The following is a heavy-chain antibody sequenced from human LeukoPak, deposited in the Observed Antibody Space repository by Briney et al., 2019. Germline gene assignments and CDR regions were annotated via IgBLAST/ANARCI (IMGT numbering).Heavy chain of an antibody. V-gene: IGHV3-53*01. D-gene: IGHD5-18*01. CDR2: IYSGHTT. CDR1: GFTVTSNY. J-gene: IGHJ4*02. Sequence: SGGSLRLPCAASGFTVTSNYMTWVRQAPGKGLEWVSIIYSGHTTHYADSVKGRFTISTDNSKNTLYLQMNSLRAEDTAVYYCTGYISGFPCWGQGTLVTVSS. CDR3: TGYISGFPC.